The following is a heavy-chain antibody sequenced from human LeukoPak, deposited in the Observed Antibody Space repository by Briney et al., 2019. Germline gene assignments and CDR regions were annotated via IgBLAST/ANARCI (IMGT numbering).Heavy chain of an antibody. Sequence: LSLTCTVSGGSISSYYWSWIRQPPGKGLEWVSYISPSGTVIYYGDSVKGRFTISRDNAKKSLYLQMNSLRAEDTAVYYCARDYNCWGQGTLVTVSS. CDR2: ISPSGTVI. V-gene: IGHV3-11*01. CDR1: GGSISSYY. J-gene: IGHJ4*02. CDR3: ARDYNC. D-gene: IGHD3-10*01.